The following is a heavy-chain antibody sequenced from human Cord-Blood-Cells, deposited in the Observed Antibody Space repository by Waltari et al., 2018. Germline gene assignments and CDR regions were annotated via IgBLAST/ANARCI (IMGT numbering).Heavy chain of an antibody. CDR3: ARHVSYSSSSDY. J-gene: IGHJ4*02. CDR2: IFPGDSDT. Sequence: EVQLVQSGAEVKKPGESLKISCKGSGYSFTSYWIGWVRQMPGKGLEWMGIIFPGDSDTRDSPAFQGQGAISAEKAISTAYRQWSSLKASDTAMYYCARHVSYSSSSDYWGQGTLVTVSS. D-gene: IGHD6-6*01. CDR1: GYSFTSYW. V-gene: IGHV5-51*01.